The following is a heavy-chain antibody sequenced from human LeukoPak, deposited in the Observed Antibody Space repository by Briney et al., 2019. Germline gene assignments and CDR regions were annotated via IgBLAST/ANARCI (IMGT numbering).Heavy chain of an antibody. CDR1: GFTFSNYW. V-gene: IGHV3-7*01. D-gene: IGHD6-13*01. Sequence: GGSLRLSCAASGFTFSNYWMNWVRQVPGKGLECLANIKQDGSETYYADSVKGRFTISRDNAKNSLYLQMNSLRAEDTAVYYCAKDRYSSSPTNWFDPWGQGTLVTVSS. J-gene: IGHJ5*02. CDR2: IKQDGSET. CDR3: AKDRYSSSPTNWFDP.